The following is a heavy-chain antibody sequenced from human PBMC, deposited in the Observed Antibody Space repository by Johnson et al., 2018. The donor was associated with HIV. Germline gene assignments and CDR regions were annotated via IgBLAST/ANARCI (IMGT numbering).Heavy chain of an antibody. CDR2: INRSGVTT. Sequence: VESGGGVERPGGSLRLSCAGSGFTFDDHGMSWVRQVPGKGLEWVSGINRSGVTTGYAYSVKGRFTISRDNTKNSLYLQMSSLRAEDTALYYCARAVDYGGNSPSRAFDIWGRGTLVTVSS. D-gene: IGHD4-23*01. CDR3: ARAVDYGGNSPSRAFDI. V-gene: IGHV3-20*04. CDR1: GFTFDDHG. J-gene: IGHJ3*02.